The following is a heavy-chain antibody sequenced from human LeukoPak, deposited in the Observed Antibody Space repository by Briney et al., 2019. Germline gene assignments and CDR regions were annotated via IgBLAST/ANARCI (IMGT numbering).Heavy chain of an antibody. J-gene: IGHJ3*02. CDR1: GHTFTSYY. V-gene: IGHV1-46*01. CDR2: INPSGGST. D-gene: IGHD5-24*01. CDR3: ATFFRDGYKSGAFDI. Sequence: GASVKVSCKASGHTFTSYYMHWVRQAPGQGLEWMGIINPSGGSTSCAQKFQGRVTMTEDTSTDTAYMELSSLRSEDTAVYYCATFFRDGYKSGAFDIWGQGTMVTVSS.